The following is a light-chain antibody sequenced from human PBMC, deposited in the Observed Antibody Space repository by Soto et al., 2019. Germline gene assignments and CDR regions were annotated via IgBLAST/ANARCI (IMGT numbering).Light chain of an antibody. CDR3: QTWDTGIVV. V-gene: IGLV4-69*01. CDR1: SGHGNYV. CDR2: VKSDGSH. J-gene: IGLJ2*01. Sequence: QSVLTQSPSASASLGASVKLTCTLSSGHGNYVIAWHQQQPEKGPRFLMKVKSDGSHNKGDGIPDRFSGSSSGAERYLAISSLPSEDEADYFCQTWDTGIVVFGGGTKLTVL.